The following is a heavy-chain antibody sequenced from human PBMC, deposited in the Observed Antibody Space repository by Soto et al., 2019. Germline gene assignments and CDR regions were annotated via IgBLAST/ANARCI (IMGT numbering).Heavy chain of an antibody. CDR1: GFSFPNSA. CDR2: IVVGSGNT. Sequence: SVKVSCKASGFSFPNSAVQWVRQARGQRLEWIGWIVVGSGNTNYAQKFQERVTISRDKSTNTVYMDLSSLRFEDTAVYYCAADLGPLGSYRDHRVLDYWGQGTLVTVSS. D-gene: IGHD3-10*01. CDR3: AADLGPLGSYRDHRVLDY. V-gene: IGHV1-58*01. J-gene: IGHJ4*02.